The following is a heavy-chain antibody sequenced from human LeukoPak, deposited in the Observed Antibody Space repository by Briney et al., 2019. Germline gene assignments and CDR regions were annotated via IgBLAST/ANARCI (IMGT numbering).Heavy chain of an antibody. D-gene: IGHD4-23*01. V-gene: IGHV1-2*02. J-gene: IGHJ4*02. CDR3: ARDLYGGPPFDY. CDR1: GYTFSTYD. CDR2: INPNSGGT. Sequence: VASVKVSCKTSGYTFSTYDINWVRQAPGQGLEWMGWINPNSGGTNYAQKFQGRVTMTRDTSISTAYMELSRLRSDDTAVYYCARDLYGGPPFDYWGQGTLVTVSS.